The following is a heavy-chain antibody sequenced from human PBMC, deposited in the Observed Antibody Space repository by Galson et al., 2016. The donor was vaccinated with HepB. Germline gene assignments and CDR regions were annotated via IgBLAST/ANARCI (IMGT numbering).Heavy chain of an antibody. D-gene: IGHD6-13*01. J-gene: IGHJ4*02. CDR3: ATDSPHTSNWCSD. CDR2: TNTGGDT. Sequence: SLRLSCAASGFTVSSTYMSWVRQAPGKGLEWVSVTNTGGDTYYADSVKGRFTISRDNSKNTLYLQMNSLRAEDTAVYYCATDSPHTSNWCSDWGQGTLVTVSS. V-gene: IGHV3-53*01. CDR1: GFTVSSTY.